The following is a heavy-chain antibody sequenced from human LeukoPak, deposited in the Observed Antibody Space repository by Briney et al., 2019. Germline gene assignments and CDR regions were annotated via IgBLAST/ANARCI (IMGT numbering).Heavy chain of an antibody. J-gene: IGHJ4*02. V-gene: IGHV3-23*01. CDR2: ISGSGGST. CDR3: AKYGPPVPLVGATKGGSYY. D-gene: IGHD1-26*01. CDR1: GFTLSNYG. Sequence: PGGSLRLSCAVSGFTLSNYGMSWVRQVPGKGLEWVAGISGSGGSTNYAESVKGRFTISRDNSKNTLYLQMNSLRAEDTAVYYCAKYGPPVPLVGATKGGSYYGGQGTLVTVSS.